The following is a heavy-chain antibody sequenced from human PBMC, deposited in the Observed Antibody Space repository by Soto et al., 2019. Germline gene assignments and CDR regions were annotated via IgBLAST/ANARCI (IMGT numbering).Heavy chain of an antibody. Sequence: SETLSLTCAVYGGSFSGYYWSWIRQPPGKGLEWIGEINHSGSTNYNPSLKSRVTISADTSKNQFSLKLSSVTAADTAVYYCARGSGPFYYFDYWGQGTLVTVSS. CDR3: ARGSGPFYYFDY. D-gene: IGHD6-25*01. CDR1: GGSFSGYY. CDR2: INHSGST. J-gene: IGHJ4*02. V-gene: IGHV4-34*01.